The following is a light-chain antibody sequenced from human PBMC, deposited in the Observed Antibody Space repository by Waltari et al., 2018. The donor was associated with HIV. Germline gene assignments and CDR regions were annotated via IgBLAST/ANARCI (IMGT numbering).Light chain of an antibody. Sequence: DIQMTQSPSSLSASVGDRVTITCRASQSITKYLNWYQQKPVTAPKLLIDATSSLQSGVPSRFSGRGSGTVFTLTIDSLQPEDFATYYCQQSYNNPWTFGQGTKVEMK. CDR1: QSITKY. CDR3: QQSYNNPWT. V-gene: IGKV1-39*01. CDR2: ATS. J-gene: IGKJ1*01.